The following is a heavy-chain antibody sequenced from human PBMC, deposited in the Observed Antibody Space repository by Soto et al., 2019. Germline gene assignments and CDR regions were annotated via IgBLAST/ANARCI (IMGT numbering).Heavy chain of an antibody. CDR2: ISYDGSNK. Sequence: GGSLRLSCAASGFTFSSYGMHWVRQAPGKGLEWVAVISYDGSNKYYADSVKGRFTISRDNSKNTLYLQMNSLRAEDTAVYYCAKTFRYCSGGSCYWGVGIAGYWGQGTLVTVSS. CDR3: AKTFRYCSGGSCYWGVGIAGY. CDR1: GFTFSSYG. D-gene: IGHD2-15*01. J-gene: IGHJ4*02. V-gene: IGHV3-30*18.